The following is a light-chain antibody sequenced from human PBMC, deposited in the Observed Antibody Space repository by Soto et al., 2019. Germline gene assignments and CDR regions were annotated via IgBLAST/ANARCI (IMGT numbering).Light chain of an antibody. V-gene: IGLV2-14*03. CDR3: TSYTGSATFYV. Sequence: QSALTQPASVSGSPGQSITISCTGATTDVDGYDYVSWYQQHPGQAPKLMIFDVNNRPSGVSGRFSGSKSGDTASLTISGLQAEDDGDYYCTSYTGSATFYVFGSGTKVTVL. CDR2: DVN. J-gene: IGLJ1*01. CDR1: TTDVDGYDY.